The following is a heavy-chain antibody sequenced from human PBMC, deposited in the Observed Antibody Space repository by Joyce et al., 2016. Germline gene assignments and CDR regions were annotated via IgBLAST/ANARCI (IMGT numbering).Heavy chain of an antibody. CDR1: VFTFTDHY. CDR2: VRSKSNKYST. V-gene: IGHV3-72*01. Sequence: EVRLVEFGGRSVQPGGSLRLSCAASVFTFTDHYMDWVRQVPGKGLQWVVRVRSKSNKYSTDYAASVKGRFTISRDDSRNSLYLQMNSLKIEDTAVYYCTRVGPPGVDAFDMWGQGTMVTVSS. J-gene: IGHJ3*02. CDR3: TRVGPPGVDAFDM.